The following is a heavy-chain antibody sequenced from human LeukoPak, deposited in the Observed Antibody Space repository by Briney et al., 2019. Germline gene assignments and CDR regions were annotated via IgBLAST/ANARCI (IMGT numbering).Heavy chain of an antibody. CDR3: ARAGRFFDWLVQGALDY. J-gene: IGHJ4*02. CDR1: GYTFTGYY. D-gene: IGHD3-9*01. CDR2: INPSGGST. V-gene: IGHV1-46*01. Sequence: ASVKVSCKASGYTFTGYYMHWVRQAPGQGLEWMGIINPSGGSTSYAQKFQGRVTMTRDMSTSTVYMELSSLRSEDTAVYYCARAGRFFDWLVQGALDYWGQGTLVTVSS.